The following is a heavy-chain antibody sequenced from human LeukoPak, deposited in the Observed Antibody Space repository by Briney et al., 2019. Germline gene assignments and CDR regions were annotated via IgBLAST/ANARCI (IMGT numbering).Heavy chain of an antibody. J-gene: IGHJ4*02. CDR3: ASGYSGYLYFDY. D-gene: IGHD5-12*01. Sequence: GGSRRLSCAASRLTFSRYWMTWVRQAPGKGLEWVCNINPDGTEKYYVDSVKGRFTISRDNAKNSLYLQMNSLRAEDTAVYYCASGYSGYLYFDYWGQGTLVTVSS. V-gene: IGHV3-7*01. CDR2: INPDGTEK. CDR1: RLTFSRYW.